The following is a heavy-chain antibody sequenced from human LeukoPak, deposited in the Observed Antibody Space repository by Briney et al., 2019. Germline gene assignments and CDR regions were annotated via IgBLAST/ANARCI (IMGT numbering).Heavy chain of an antibody. D-gene: IGHD6-19*01. CDR3: AKGAVAGEMDY. J-gene: IGHJ4*02. CDR1: GFTFSSYG. CDR2: IWYDGSNK. V-gene: IGHV3-30*02. Sequence: GGSLRLSCAASGFTFSSYGMHWVRQAPGKGLEWVAVIWYDGSNKYYADSVKGRFTISRDNSKNTLYLQMNSLRAEDTAVYYCAKGAVAGEMDYWGQGTLVTVSS.